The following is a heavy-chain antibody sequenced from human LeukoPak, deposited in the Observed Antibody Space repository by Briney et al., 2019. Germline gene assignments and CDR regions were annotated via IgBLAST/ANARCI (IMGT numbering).Heavy chain of an antibody. V-gene: IGHV1-69*13. J-gene: IGHJ4*02. Sequence: SVKLSCKASGGTFSSYAISWVRQAPGQGLEWMGGIIPIFGTANYAQKFQGRVTITADESTSTAYMELSSLRSEDTAVYYCASRSTYYDFWSGYWPDYWGQGTLVTVSS. D-gene: IGHD3-3*01. CDR3: ASRSTYYDFWSGYWPDY. CDR2: IIPIFGTA. CDR1: GGTFSSYA.